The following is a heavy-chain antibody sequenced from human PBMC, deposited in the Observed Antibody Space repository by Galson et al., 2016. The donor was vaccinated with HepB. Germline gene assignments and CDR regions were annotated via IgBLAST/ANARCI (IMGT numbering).Heavy chain of an antibody. CDR2: IKAGNGNT. V-gene: IGHV1-3*01. J-gene: IGHJ6*02. CDR1: GYNLTNYA. D-gene: IGHD2-2*01. Sequence: SVKVSCKASGYNLTNYAMHWVRQAPGQRLEWMGWIKAGNGNTKYSQKFQGRISITRDTSASTAYMEVRALRSEDTAVFYCARTPAAASLYYYGMDVWGQGTMVTVSS. CDR3: ARTPAAASLYYYGMDV.